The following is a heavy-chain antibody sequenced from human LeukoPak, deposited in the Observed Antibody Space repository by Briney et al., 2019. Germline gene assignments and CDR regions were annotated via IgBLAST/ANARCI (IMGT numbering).Heavy chain of an antibody. CDR3: ATDSRGDYPFDY. D-gene: IGHD4-17*01. J-gene: IGHJ4*02. Sequence: ASVKVSCKASGYTFTGYYMHWVRQAPGQGLEWMGWINPNSGGTNYAQKFQGRVTMTRDTSISTAYMELSSLRSEDTAVYYCATDSRGDYPFDYWGQGTLVTVSS. CDR2: INPNSGGT. V-gene: IGHV1-2*02. CDR1: GYTFTGYY.